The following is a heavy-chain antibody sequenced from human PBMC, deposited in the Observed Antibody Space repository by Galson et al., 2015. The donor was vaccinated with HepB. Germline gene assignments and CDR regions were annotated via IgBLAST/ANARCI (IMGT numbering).Heavy chain of an antibody. V-gene: IGHV1-2*02. CDR1: GYTFTGYY. D-gene: IGHD4-23*01. CDR3: AREASFGGNSGNFDY. Sequence: VKVSCKASGYTFTGYYMHWVRQAPGQGLEWMGWINPNSGGTNYAQKFRGRVTMTRDTSISTAYMELSRLRSDDTAVYYCAREASFGGNSGNFDYWGQGTLVTVSS. J-gene: IGHJ4*02. CDR2: INPNSGGT.